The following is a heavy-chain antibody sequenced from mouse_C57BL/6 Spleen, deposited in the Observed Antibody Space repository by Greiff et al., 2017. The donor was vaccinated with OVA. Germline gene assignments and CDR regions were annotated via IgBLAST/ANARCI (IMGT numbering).Heavy chain of an antibody. J-gene: IGHJ3*01. V-gene: IGHV5-17*01. CDR1: GFTFSDYG. D-gene: IGHD1-1*01. CDR3: AREGTTVVTPFAY. Sequence: DVKLVESGGGLVKPGGSLKLSCAASGFTFSDYGMHWVRQAPEKGLEWVAYISSGSSTIYYADTVKGRFTISRDNAKNTLFLQMTSLRSEDTAMYYCAREGTTVVTPFAYWGQGTLVTVSA. CDR2: ISSGSSTI.